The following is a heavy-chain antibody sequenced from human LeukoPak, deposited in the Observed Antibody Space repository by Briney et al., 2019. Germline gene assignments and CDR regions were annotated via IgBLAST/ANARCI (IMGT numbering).Heavy chain of an antibody. CDR1: GFTFSTYS. Sequence: GGSLRLSCAASGFTFSTYSMNWVRQAPGKGLEWVSSSSSSSSSKYYADSVKGRFTISRDNAKNSLDLQMNSLGAEDMAVYYCARGRTDYDFWSGYLFDYWGQGTLVTVSS. J-gene: IGHJ4*02. V-gene: IGHV3-21*01. CDR3: ARGRTDYDFWSGYLFDY. CDR2: SSSSSSSK. D-gene: IGHD3-3*01.